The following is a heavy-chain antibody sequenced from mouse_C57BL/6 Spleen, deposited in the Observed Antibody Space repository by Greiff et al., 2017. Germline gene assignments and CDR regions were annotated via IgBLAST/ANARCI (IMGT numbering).Heavy chain of an antibody. CDR1: GYAFTNYL. CDR3: ARERGFAY. CDR2: INPGSGGT. J-gene: IGHJ3*01. Sequence: QVQLQQSGAELVRPGTSVKVSCKASGYAFTNYLIEWVKQRTGQGLEWIGVINPGSGGTNYNEKFKGKATLTADKSSSTAYRQRRSLTSEDSAVYFCARERGFAYGGQGTLVTVSA. V-gene: IGHV1-54*01.